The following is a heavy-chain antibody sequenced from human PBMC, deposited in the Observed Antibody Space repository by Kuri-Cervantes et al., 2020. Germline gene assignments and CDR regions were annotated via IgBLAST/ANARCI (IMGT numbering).Heavy chain of an antibody. CDR1: GYSFATYW. CDR3: VTPRVAFDI. V-gene: IGHV5-51*01. J-gene: IGHJ3*02. CDR2: IYPDDSDT. Sequence: GGSLRLSCKGSGYSFATYWIGWVRQMPGRGLEWMGIIYPDDSDTRYSPSFQGQVTVSADKSINTAYLQWSSLKASDTAMYFGVTPRVAFDIWGQGTMVTVSS.